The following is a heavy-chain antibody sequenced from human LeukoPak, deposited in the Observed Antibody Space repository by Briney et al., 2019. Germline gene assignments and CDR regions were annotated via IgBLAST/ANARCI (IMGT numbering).Heavy chain of an antibody. Sequence: GGSLRLSCAASGFTFSSFNMTWVRQAPGRGLEWVSSISSSSSYIYYADSVRGRFTISRDNAKNSLYLQLNSLRAEDTAVYYCARGGWTPRDISSDWGQGTLVTVSS. CDR1: GFTFSSFN. CDR3: ARGGWTPRDISSD. V-gene: IGHV3-21*01. D-gene: IGHD3-3*02. J-gene: IGHJ4*02. CDR2: ISSSSSYI.